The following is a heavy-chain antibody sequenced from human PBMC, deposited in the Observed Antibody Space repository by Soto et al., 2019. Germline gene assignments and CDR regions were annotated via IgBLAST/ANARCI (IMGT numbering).Heavy chain of an antibody. D-gene: IGHD3-10*01. CDR2: INHSGST. Sequence: SSETLSLTCAFYVGSFSGYYWSWIRQPPGKGLDWIGEINHSGSTNYNPSLKSRVTISVDTSKNQFSLKLSSVTAADTALYYCARGLPYRVLLWFGELSHWFDTWAQGTLVTVSS. V-gene: IGHV4-34*01. CDR1: VGSFSGYY. CDR3: ARGLPYRVLLWFGELSHWFDT. J-gene: IGHJ5*02.